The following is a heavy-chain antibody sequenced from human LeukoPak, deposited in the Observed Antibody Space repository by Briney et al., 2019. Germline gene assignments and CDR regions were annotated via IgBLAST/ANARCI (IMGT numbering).Heavy chain of an antibody. Sequence: GGSLRLSCAASGFTFDDYAMHWVRHAPGKGLEWVSGISWNSGSIGYADSVKGRFTISRDNAKNSLYLQMNSLRAEDTALYYCAKDRYPGAFDYWGQGTLVTVSS. CDR3: AKDRYPGAFDY. CDR1: GFTFDDYA. D-gene: IGHD7-27*01. CDR2: ISWNSGSI. V-gene: IGHV3-9*01. J-gene: IGHJ4*02.